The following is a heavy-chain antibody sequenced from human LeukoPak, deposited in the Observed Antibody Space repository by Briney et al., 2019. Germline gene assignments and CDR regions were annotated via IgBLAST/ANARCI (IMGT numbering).Heavy chain of an antibody. D-gene: IGHD1-26*01. V-gene: IGHV3-30-3*01. CDR3: ARDGSGSKGY. CDR1: GFTFSSYA. CDR2: ISYDGSNK. J-gene: IGHJ4*02. Sequence: PGRSLRLSCAASGFTFSSYAMHWVRQAPGKGLEWVAVISYDGSNKYYADSVKGRFTISRDNSKNTLYLQMNSLRAEDTAVYYCARDGSGSKGYWGQGTLVTVSS.